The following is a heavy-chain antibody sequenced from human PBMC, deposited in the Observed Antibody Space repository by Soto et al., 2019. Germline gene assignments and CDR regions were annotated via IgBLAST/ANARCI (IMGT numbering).Heavy chain of an antibody. Sequence: GGSLRRSCAGSGVTLSHYSMIWVLQAPGKGLEWVSAISGGGGNTYYADSVKGRFTISRDNSKNTLYLQVTSLRAEDTAVYYCAKGLWFGASYGLSDYWGQGTMVTVSS. V-gene: IGHV3-23*01. CDR2: ISGGGGNT. CDR3: AKGLWFGASYGLSDY. J-gene: IGHJ4*02. D-gene: IGHD3-10*01. CDR1: GVTLSHYS.